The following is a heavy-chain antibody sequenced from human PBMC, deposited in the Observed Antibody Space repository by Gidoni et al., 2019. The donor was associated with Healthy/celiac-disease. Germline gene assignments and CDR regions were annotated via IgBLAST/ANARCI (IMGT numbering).Heavy chain of an antibody. CDR1: GFTFSSYS. CDR2: FISSSSYI. D-gene: IGHD3-22*01. Sequence: EVQLVESGGGLVKPGGSLRLSCAASGFTFSSYSMNWVRQAPGKGLEWVSSFISSSSYIYYADSVKGRFTISRDNAKNSLYLQMNSLRAEDTAVYYCARAYYYDSSGSSHFDYWGQGTLVTVSS. CDR3: ARAYYYDSSGSSHFDY. V-gene: IGHV3-21*01. J-gene: IGHJ4*02.